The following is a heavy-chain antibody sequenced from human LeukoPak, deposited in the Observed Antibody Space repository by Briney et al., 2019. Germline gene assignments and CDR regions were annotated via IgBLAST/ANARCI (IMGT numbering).Heavy chain of an antibody. V-gene: IGHV2-5*02. CDR1: GFSLSTSGMG. D-gene: IGHD1-26*01. CDR2: IYRDDDK. CDR3: AHRRGALVGAMGPFDY. J-gene: IGHJ4*02. Sequence: ESGPTLVNPTQTLTLTCTFSGFSLSTSGMGVGWIRQPPGKALEWLALIYRDDDKRYSPSLKSRLTITKDTSKNQVVLTMTNMDPVDTATYYCAHRRGALVGAMGPFDYWGQGTLVTVSS.